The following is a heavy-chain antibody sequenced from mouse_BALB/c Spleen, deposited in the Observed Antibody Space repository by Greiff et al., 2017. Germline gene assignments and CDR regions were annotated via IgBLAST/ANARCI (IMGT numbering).Heavy chain of an antibody. Sequence: EVQLVESGGGLVKPGGSLKLSCAASGFTFSSYAMSWVRQTPVKRLEWVASISSGGSTYYPDSVKGRFTISRDNARNILYLQMSSLRSEDTAMYYCARGEITTAPWFAYWGQGTLVTVSA. CDR3: ARGEITTAPWFAY. CDR1: GFTFSSYA. V-gene: IGHV5-6-5*01. CDR2: ISSGGST. D-gene: IGHD1-2*01. J-gene: IGHJ3*01.